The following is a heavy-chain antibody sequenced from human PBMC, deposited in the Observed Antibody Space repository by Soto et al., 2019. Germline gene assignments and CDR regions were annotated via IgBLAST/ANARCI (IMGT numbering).Heavy chain of an antibody. Sequence: QVQLVQSGAEVKKPGASVKVSCKASGYTFTSYDINWVRQATGQGLEWMGWMNTNSGNTGYAQKFQGRVTMTRNTSISTAYLELNSLRSEDTAVYYCARRPHYYDPDDAFDIWGQGTMVTVSS. CDR2: MNTNSGNT. V-gene: IGHV1-8*01. J-gene: IGHJ3*02. CDR3: ARRPHYYDPDDAFDI. D-gene: IGHD3-22*01. CDR1: GYTFTSYD.